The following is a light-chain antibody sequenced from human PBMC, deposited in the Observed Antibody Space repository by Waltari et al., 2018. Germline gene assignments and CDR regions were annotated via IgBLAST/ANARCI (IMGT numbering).Light chain of an antibody. CDR1: QSISSW. J-gene: IGKJ4*01. CDR2: KAF. Sequence: DIQMTQSPSTLSASVGDRVTITCRASQSISSWLAWYQQKPGKAPKLLIYKAFSLESGVPSRFSGSGSGTEFTLTISSLQPDDFATYYCQQYNSYRLTFGGGTKVEIK. CDR3: QQYNSYRLT. V-gene: IGKV1-5*03.